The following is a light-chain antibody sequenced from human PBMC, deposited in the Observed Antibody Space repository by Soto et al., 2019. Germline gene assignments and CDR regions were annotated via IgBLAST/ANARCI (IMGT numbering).Light chain of an antibody. CDR1: QGISDH. CDR3: ENYNSAPFT. Sequence: DIQMTQSPSFLSASVGDSVTITCRASQGISDHLAWYQQRPGKVPNLLIYGASTLQSGVPSRFSGRGSGTDFTLTLSALQPEDVATYYCENYNSAPFTFGPGNKVDLK. V-gene: IGKV1-27*01. J-gene: IGKJ3*01. CDR2: GAS.